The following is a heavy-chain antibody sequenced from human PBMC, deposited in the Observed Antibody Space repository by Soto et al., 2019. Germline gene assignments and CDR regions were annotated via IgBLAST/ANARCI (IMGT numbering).Heavy chain of an antibody. CDR3: ARLGMYYYGSGSYYKFLGSYYFDY. V-gene: IGHV4-39*01. CDR1: GGSISSSSYY. J-gene: IGHJ4*02. D-gene: IGHD3-10*01. Sequence: SETLSLTCTVSGGSISSSSYYWGWIRQPPGKGLEWIGSIYYSGSTYYNPSLKSRVTISVDTSKNQFSLKLSSVTAADTAVYYCARLGMYYYGSGSYYKFLGSYYFDYWGQGTLVTVSS. CDR2: IYYSGST.